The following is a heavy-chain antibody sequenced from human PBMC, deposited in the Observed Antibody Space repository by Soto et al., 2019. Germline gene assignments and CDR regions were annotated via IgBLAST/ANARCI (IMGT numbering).Heavy chain of an antibody. CDR2: ISWNSVSI. CDR1: GFIFETYG. Sequence: SLRLSCAASGFIFETYGMPWVMQAPGRGLEWGSGISWNSVSIDYADSVGGRFTISRDNAKNSLYLQMNSLRVEDTALYYCAKGPSYRSGGMCYFDYWGQGTLVIASS. D-gene: IGHD2-15*01. V-gene: IGHV3-9*01. J-gene: IGHJ4*02. CDR3: AKGPSYRSGGMCYFDY.